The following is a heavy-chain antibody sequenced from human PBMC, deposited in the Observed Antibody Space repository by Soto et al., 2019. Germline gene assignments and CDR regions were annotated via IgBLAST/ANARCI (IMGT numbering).Heavy chain of an antibody. V-gene: IGHV3-73*01. D-gene: IGHD3-3*01. CDR2: IRTRGNNYAT. J-gene: IGHJ6*03. Sequence: EVQLVESGGGLVQPGGSLTLSCAASGSTFGASALHWVRHPSGSGLEWVGRIRTRGNNYATAYAASMDGRFTISRDDSKNTAYLQLNSLTTEDTAVYYCSTQASDFWRGYPQYYMVVWGKGTTVAVS. CDR3: STQASDFWRGYPQYYMVV. CDR1: GSTFGASA.